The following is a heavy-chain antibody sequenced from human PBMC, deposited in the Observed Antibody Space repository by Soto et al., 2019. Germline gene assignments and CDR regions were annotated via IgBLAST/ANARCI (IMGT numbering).Heavy chain of an antibody. CDR3: ARGESSGWYKGCFDY. J-gene: IGHJ4*02. V-gene: IGHV1-46*01. CDR2: INPSGGST. Sequence: QVQLVQSGAEVKKPGASVKVSCKASGYTFTSYYMHWVRQAPGQGLEWMGIINPSGGSTSYAQKFQGRVTMTRDTSTSTVYMELSSLRSEDTAVYYCARGESSGWYKGCFDYWGQGTLVTVSS. D-gene: IGHD6-19*01. CDR1: GYTFTSYY.